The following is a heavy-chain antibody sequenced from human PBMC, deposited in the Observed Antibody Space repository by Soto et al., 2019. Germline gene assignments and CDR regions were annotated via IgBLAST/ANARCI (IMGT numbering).Heavy chain of an antibody. J-gene: IGHJ6*04. V-gene: IGHV3-23*01. Sequence: GGSLRLSCAASGFIFSSDAMSWVRQAPGEGLEWVSAISGSGGSTYYADSVKGRFTISRDNSKHTLYLQMNSLRAEDTAVYYCAQDVYSSGSSSIEYYRMDVWGKESTVTVSS. CDR3: AQDVYSSGSSSIEYYRMDV. CDR1: GFIFSSDA. D-gene: IGHD6-19*01. CDR2: ISGSGGST.